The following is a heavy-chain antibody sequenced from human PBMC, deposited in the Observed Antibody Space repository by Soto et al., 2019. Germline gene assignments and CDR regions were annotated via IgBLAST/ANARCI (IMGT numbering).Heavy chain of an antibody. D-gene: IGHD2-2*01. CDR3: ARPSVVPAAITTTIFGVNHYYYYGMDV. CDR2: IYYIGST. CDR1: GGSISSSSYY. Sequence: PSETLSLTCTVSGGSISSSSYYWGWIRQPPGKRLKRIGSIYYIGSTYYNPFLKSRVSISVDTSKNQFSLKLSSVTAADTAVYYCARPSVVPAAITTTIFGVNHYYYYGMDVWGQGTTVTVSS. J-gene: IGHJ6*02. V-gene: IGHV4-39*01.